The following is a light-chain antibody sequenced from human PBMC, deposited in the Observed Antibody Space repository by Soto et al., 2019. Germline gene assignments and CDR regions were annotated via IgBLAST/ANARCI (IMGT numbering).Light chain of an antibody. CDR3: QHYYNWPRT. CDR2: GAS. Sequence: EIVLTQSPATLSLSPGERATLSRRASQSVSSYLAWYQQKPGQPPRLLIYGASTRATGIPGRFSGSGSGTEFTLTISSLQSEDFAVYYCQHYYNWPRTFGQGTKV. V-gene: IGKV3-15*01. J-gene: IGKJ1*01. CDR1: QSVSSY.